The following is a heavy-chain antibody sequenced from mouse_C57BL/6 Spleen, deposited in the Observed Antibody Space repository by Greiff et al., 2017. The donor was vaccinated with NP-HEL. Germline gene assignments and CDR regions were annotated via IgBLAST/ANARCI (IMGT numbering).Heavy chain of an antibody. CDR3: ARSLDSSGYDYAMDY. J-gene: IGHJ4*01. CDR2: IYPGDGDT. Sequence: VQLQQSGPELVKPGASVKISCKASGYAFSSSWMNWVKQRPGKGLEWIGRIYPGDGDTNYNGKFKGKATLTADKSSSTAYMQLSSLTSEDSAVYFCARSLDSSGYDYAMDYWGQGTSVTVSS. D-gene: IGHD3-2*02. CDR1: GYAFSSSW. V-gene: IGHV1-82*01.